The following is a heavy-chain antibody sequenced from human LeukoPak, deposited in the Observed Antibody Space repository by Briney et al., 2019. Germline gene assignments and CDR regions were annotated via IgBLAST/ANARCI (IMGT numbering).Heavy chain of an antibody. D-gene: IGHD2-15*01. CDR3: TSHHPIVVVASH. V-gene: IGHV3-73*01. Sequence: GGSLRLSCAASGFTFSGSAMHWVRQASGKGLEWVGRIRSKANSYATAYAASVKGRFTISRDDSKNTAYLQMNSLKTEDTAVYYCTSHHPIVVVASHWGQGTLVTVSS. CDR2: IRSKANSYAT. CDR1: GFTFSGSA. J-gene: IGHJ4*02.